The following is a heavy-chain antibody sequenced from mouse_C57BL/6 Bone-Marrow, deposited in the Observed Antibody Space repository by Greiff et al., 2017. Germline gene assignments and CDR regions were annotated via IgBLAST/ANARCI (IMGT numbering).Heavy chain of an antibody. CDR1: CYTFTSYW. Sequence: QVQLQQSGAELAKPGASVKLFCKASCYTFTSYWMHWVKQRPGQGLEWIGYINPSSGYTKYNQKFKDKATLTADKSSHTAYMQLSRLTYEDSAVYYCARRLLRRFDYWGQGTTLTVSS. D-gene: IGHD2-12*01. CDR2: INPSSGYT. J-gene: IGHJ2*01. CDR3: ARRLLRRFDY. V-gene: IGHV1-7*01.